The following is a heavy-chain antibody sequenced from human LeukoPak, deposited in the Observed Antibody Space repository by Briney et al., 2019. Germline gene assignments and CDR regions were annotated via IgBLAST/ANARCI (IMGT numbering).Heavy chain of an antibody. Sequence: ASVKVSRKASGYTFTGYYMHWVRQAPGQGLEWMGWINPNSGGTNYAQKFQGRVTMTRDTSISTAYMELSRLRSDDTAVYYCARTGYCSSTSCYISPDAFDIWGQGTMVTVSS. J-gene: IGHJ3*02. V-gene: IGHV1-2*02. D-gene: IGHD2-2*02. CDR2: INPNSGGT. CDR3: ARTGYCSSTSCYISPDAFDI. CDR1: GYTFTGYY.